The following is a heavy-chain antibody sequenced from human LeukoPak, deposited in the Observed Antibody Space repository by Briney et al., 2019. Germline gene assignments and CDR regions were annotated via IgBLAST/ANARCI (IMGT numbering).Heavy chain of an antibody. CDR2: IRQDESEK. J-gene: IGHJ3*01. CDR1: GFTFSSYW. CDR3: ARDSGTAYYYASGTYYYDAFDF. D-gene: IGHD3-10*01. Sequence: GGSLRLSCTVSGFTFSSYWMTWVRQAPGKGLEWVANIRQDESEKYYADSVKGRFTISRDNAKNSLYLQMNSLRAEDTAVYCCARDSGTAYYYASGTYYYDAFDFWGQGTTVTVSS. V-gene: IGHV3-7*01.